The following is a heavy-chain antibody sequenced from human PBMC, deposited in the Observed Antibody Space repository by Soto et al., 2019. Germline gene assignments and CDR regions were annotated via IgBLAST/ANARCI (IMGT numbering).Heavy chain of an antibody. Sequence: SDTLSLTCTVSGGSISSSSYYWGWIRQPPGKGLEWIGSIYYSGSTYYNPSLKSRVTISVDTSKNQFSLKLSSVTAADTAVYYCARLDGYSSSWYFDYWGQGTLVTVSS. CDR3: ARLDGYSSSWYFDY. CDR1: GGSISSSSYY. D-gene: IGHD6-13*01. CDR2: IYYSGST. V-gene: IGHV4-39*01. J-gene: IGHJ4*02.